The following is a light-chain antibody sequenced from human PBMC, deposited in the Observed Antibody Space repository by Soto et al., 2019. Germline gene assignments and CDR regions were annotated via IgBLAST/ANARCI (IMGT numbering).Light chain of an antibody. CDR3: CSYAGHESQIYV. CDR2: EVA. V-gene: IGLV2-23*02. Sequence: QSALTQPASVSGSPGQSITISCTGTSSDVGTYDLVSWFQQRPGKPPQLMIYEVAQRPSGVSNRFSGSKSGNMASLTISGLQAEDEADYYCCSYAGHESQIYVFGTGTKVTVL. CDR1: SSDVGTYDL. J-gene: IGLJ1*01.